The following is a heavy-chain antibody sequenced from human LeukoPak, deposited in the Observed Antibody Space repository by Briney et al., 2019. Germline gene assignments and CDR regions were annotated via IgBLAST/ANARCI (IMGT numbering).Heavy chain of an antibody. Sequence: GASVKVSCKASGYTFTGNYMHWVRQAPGQGLEWMGWINPNSGATNYAQKIQGRVTMTRDTSINTAYMELSSLRSDDTALYYCVRDPSDIVVVPAAKLDYWGQGTLVTVSS. CDR3: VRDPSDIVVVPAAKLDY. V-gene: IGHV1-2*02. CDR1: GYTFTGNY. CDR2: INPNSGAT. D-gene: IGHD2-2*01. J-gene: IGHJ4*02.